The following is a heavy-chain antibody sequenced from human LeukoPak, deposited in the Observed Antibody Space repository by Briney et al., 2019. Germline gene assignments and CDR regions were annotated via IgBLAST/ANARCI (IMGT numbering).Heavy chain of an antibody. CDR3: AKDFYSGSSP. D-gene: IGHD1-26*01. CDR2: IRYDGSNE. V-gene: IGHV3-30*02. J-gene: IGHJ5*02. CDR1: GFTFTGYP. Sequence: GGSLRLTCAASGFTFTGYPMHWVRQPPGKGLEWVAFIRYDGSNEYYADSVKGRFTISRDNSKNTLFLQMNSLRTEDTAVYYCAKDFYSGSSPWGQGTLVTVSS.